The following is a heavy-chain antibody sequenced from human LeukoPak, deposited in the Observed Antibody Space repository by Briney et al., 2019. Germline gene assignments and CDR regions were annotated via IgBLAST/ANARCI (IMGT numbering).Heavy chain of an antibody. CDR1: GFTFSGSA. Sequence: GGSLRLSCAASGFTFSGSAMHWVRQASGKGLEWVGRIRSKANSYATAYAASVKGRFTISRDDSKNTAYLQMNSLKTEDTAVYYCTIKRAYGYFDYWGRGTLVTVSS. CDR3: TIKRAYGYFDY. CDR2: IRSKANSYAT. V-gene: IGHV3-73*01. J-gene: IGHJ4*02. D-gene: IGHD4-17*01.